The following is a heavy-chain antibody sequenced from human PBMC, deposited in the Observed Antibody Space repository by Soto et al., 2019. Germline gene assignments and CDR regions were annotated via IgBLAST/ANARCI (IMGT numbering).Heavy chain of an antibody. J-gene: IGHJ6*01. D-gene: IGHD3-9*01. Sequence: GSFLRLRCAASRGTCGSHAMSCVRQDPGTGLEWVSAISGSGGSTYYADSVKCGFTISRDNSKSTLFLHMNNRRVEGTGLYYCARVPPGNKRYGVNGLDVWGQGTSVTVSS. CDR3: ARVPPGNKRYGVNGLDV. V-gene: IGHV3-23*01. CDR1: RGTCGSHA. CDR2: ISGSGGST.